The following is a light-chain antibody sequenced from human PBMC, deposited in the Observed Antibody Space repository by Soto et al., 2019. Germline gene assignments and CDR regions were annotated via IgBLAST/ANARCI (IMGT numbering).Light chain of an antibody. Sequence: DIQMTQSPSSLSASVGDRVTITCQASQDISNYLNWYQQKPGKAPKLLIYDASNLETGVPSRFSGSGSGTDFTFTISSLQPEDIATYYCQQYDNLPFGQRTRLEIK. CDR2: DAS. CDR3: QQYDNLP. J-gene: IGKJ5*01. V-gene: IGKV1-33*01. CDR1: QDISNY.